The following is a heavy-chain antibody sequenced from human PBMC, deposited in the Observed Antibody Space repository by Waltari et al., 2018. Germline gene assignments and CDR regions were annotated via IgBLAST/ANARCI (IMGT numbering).Heavy chain of an antibody. J-gene: IGHJ4*02. V-gene: IGHV1-2*02. CDR2: INPNSGGT. D-gene: IGHD6-19*01. Sequence: QVQLVQSGAEVKKPGASVKVSCKASGYTFTGYYMHWVRQAPGQGLEWMGWINPNSGGTNYAQNVQGRVTMTRDTSISTAYMELSRLRSDDTAVYYCARSLMSSGWSTQGYWGQGTLVTVSS. CDR1: GYTFTGYY. CDR3: ARSLMSSGWSTQGY.